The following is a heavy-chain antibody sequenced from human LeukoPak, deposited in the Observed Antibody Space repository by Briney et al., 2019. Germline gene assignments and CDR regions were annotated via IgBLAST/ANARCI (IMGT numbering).Heavy chain of an antibody. CDR1: GFTFTSSA. Sequence: SVKVSCKASGFTFTSSAVQWVRQARGQRLEWIGWIVVGSGNTNYAQKFQERVTITRDTSISTAYMELSRLTSDDTAVYYCATSGGGIVGATTTGDYFDYWGQGTLVTVSS. D-gene: IGHD1-26*01. CDR3: ATSGGGIVGATTTGDYFDY. V-gene: IGHV1-58*01. J-gene: IGHJ4*02. CDR2: IVVGSGNT.